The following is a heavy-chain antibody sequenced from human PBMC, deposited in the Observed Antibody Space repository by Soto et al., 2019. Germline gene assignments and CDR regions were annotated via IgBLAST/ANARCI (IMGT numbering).Heavy chain of an antibody. CDR3: ARDDRSGGSCYLDY. CDR2: ISAYNGNT. CDR1: GYTFTSYG. D-gene: IGHD2-15*01. J-gene: IGHJ4*02. V-gene: IGHV1-18*01. Sequence: GASVKVSCKASGYTFTSYGISWVRQAPGQGLEWMGWISAYNGNTNYAQKLQGRVTMTTDTSTSTAYMELRSLRSDDTAVYCCARDDRSGGSCYLDYWGQGTLVTVSS.